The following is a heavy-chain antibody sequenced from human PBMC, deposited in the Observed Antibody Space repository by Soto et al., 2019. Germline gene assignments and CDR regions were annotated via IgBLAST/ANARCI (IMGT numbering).Heavy chain of an antibody. Sequence: SETLSLTCTVAGGSISSSSYYCGWIRQPPGKGLEWIGSIYYSGSTYYNPSLKSRVTISVDTSKNQFSLKLSSVTAADTAVYYCARQTPGIAARLYYYYYMDVWGKGTTVTVSS. CDR1: GGSISSSSYY. CDR3: ARQTPGIAARLYYYYYMDV. D-gene: IGHD6-6*01. V-gene: IGHV4-39*01. J-gene: IGHJ6*03. CDR2: IYYSGST.